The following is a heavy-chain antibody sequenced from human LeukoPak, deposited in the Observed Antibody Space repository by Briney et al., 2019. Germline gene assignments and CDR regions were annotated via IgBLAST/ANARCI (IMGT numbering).Heavy chain of an antibody. CDR1: GYTFTSYY. J-gene: IGHJ4*02. D-gene: IGHD3-22*01. CDR2: ITPSGGST. Sequence: ASVKVSCKASGYTFTSYYMHWVRQAPGQGLEWMGIITPSGGSTNYAQTFQGRVTMTRDMSTSTVYMELSSLRSEDTAVYYCARVHHYFDIAFDYWGQGTLVTVSS. CDR3: ARVHHYFDIAFDY. V-gene: IGHV1-46*01.